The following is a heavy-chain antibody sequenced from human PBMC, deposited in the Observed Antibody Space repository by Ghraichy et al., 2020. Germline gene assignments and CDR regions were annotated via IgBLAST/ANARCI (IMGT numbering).Heavy chain of an antibody. CDR1: GFTFSSYA. CDR2: ISGSGGST. J-gene: IGHJ4*02. D-gene: IGHD6-25*01. Sequence: LSLTCAASGFTFSSYAMSWVRQAPGKGLEWVSAISGSGGSTYYADSVKGRFTISRDNSKNTLYLQMNSLRAEDTAVYYCAKAGEVVAASAEDYWGQGTLVTVSS. CDR3: AKAGEVVAASAEDY. V-gene: IGHV3-23*01.